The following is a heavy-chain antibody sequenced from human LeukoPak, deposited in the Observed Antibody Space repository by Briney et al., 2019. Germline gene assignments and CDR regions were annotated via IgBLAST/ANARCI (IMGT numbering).Heavy chain of an antibody. J-gene: IGHJ6*03. D-gene: IGHD6-6*01. CDR2: ISWDGGST. Sequence: GGSLRLSCAASGFTFDDYAMHWVRQAPGKGLEWVSLISWDGGSTYYADSVKGRFTISGDNSKNSLYLQMNSLRAEDTALYYCAKDMVSIAARPAYYYYYMDVWGKGTTVTVSS. CDR1: GFTFDDYA. V-gene: IGHV3-43D*03. CDR3: AKDMVSIAARPAYYYYYMDV.